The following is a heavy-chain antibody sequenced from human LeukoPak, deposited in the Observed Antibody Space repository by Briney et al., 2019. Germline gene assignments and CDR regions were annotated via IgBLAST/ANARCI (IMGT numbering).Heavy chain of an antibody. CDR3: ARRKHYDILTPTSVVYLYYYMDV. CDR2: IKQDGSEK. D-gene: IGHD3-9*01. CDR1: GFTFSSYW. J-gene: IGHJ6*03. V-gene: IGHV3-7*01. Sequence: PGGALRLSCAASGFTFSSYWMSWVPQAPGKGLEGVANIKQDGSEKYDVDAVRGRLTISRDNAKNSLYLQINSLRAEDTAVYYCARRKHYDILTPTSVVYLYYYMDVWGKGTTVTISS.